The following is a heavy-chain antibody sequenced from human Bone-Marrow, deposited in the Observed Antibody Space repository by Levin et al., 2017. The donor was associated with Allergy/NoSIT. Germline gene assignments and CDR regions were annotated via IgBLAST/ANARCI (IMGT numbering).Heavy chain of an antibody. CDR2: ISGSGGST. CDR1: GFTFSSYA. V-gene: IGHV3-23*01. J-gene: IGHJ3*02. Sequence: GGSLRLSCAASGFTFSSYAMSWVRQAPGKGLEWVSAISGSGGSTYYADSVKGRFTISRDNSKNTLYLQMNSLRAEDTAVYYCAKDPACSGGSCYSRGVAFDIWGQGTMVTVSS. D-gene: IGHD2-15*01. CDR3: AKDPACSGGSCYSRGVAFDI.